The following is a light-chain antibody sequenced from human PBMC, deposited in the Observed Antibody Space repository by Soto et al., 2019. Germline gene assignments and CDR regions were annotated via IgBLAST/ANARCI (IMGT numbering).Light chain of an antibody. CDR3: QEYYSPPYT. CDR2: WAS. CDR1: QSVLYSSNNKNY. J-gene: IGKJ2*01. Sequence: DIVMTQSPDSLAVSLGERATINCKSSQSVLYSSNNKNYLGWYQQKPGQTPKLLIYWASTRDSGVPDRFSGRGSWTDFTVTISSLQAEDVAVYYCQEYYSPPYTFGQGTRLEIK. V-gene: IGKV4-1*01.